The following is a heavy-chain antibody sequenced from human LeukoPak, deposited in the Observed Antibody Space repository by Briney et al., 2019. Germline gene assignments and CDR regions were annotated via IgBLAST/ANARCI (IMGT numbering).Heavy chain of an antibody. CDR1: GYSFTSYW. CDR2: IYPGDSDT. CDR3: ARRGRRDGYNPANWFDP. J-gene: IGHJ5*02. D-gene: IGHD5-24*01. V-gene: IGHV5-51*01. Sequence: GESLKISCKGSGYSFTSYWIGWVRQMPGKGLEWMGIIYPGDSDTRYSPSFQGQVTISADKSISTAYLRWSSLKASDTAMYYCARRGRRDGYNPANWFDPWGQGTLVTVSS.